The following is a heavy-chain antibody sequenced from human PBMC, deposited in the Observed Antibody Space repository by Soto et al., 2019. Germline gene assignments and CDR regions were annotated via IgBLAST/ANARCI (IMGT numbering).Heavy chain of an antibody. CDR1: GYTFTSYG. CDR3: ARLYSSGWYRYYYDSSSYYHFDY. Sequence: GASVKVSCKASGYTFTSYGISWVRQAPGQGLEWMGWISAYNGNTNYAQKLQGRVTMTTDTSTSTAYMELRSLRSDDTAVYYCARLYSSGWYRYYYDSSSYYHFDYWGQGTLVIVSS. CDR2: ISAYNGNT. D-gene: IGHD3-22*01. V-gene: IGHV1-18*01. J-gene: IGHJ4*02.